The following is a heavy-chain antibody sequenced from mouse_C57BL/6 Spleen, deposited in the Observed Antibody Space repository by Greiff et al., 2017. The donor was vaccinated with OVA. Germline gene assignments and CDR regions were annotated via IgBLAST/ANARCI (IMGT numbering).Heavy chain of an antibody. J-gene: IGHJ2*01. V-gene: IGHV1-82*01. CDR2: IYPGDGDT. CDR3: ARSEDDYVVDY. D-gene: IGHD2-4*01. Sequence: QVQLQQSGPELVKPGASVKISCKASGYAFSSSWMNWVKQRPGQGLEWIGRIYPGDGDTNYNGKFKGKATLTADKSSSSAYMQLSSLTSEDSAVYYCARSEDDYVVDYWGQGTTLTVSS. CDR1: GYAFSSSW.